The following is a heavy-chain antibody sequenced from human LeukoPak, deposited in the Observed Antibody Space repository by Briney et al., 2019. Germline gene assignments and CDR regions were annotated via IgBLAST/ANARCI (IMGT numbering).Heavy chain of an antibody. J-gene: IGHJ5*02. D-gene: IGHD2-21*01. Sequence: GGSLRLSCAAAGFTYSDYWMRWVRQTPGKGLEWVAQISKDGSEKYYVDSVRGRFTISRDNAKNSLELQMNTLRVEDTAVYFCVRDATRGGDLDHWGQGTLVTVSS. CDR2: ISKDGSEK. V-gene: IGHV3-7*01. CDR1: GFTYSDYW. CDR3: VRDATRGGDLDH.